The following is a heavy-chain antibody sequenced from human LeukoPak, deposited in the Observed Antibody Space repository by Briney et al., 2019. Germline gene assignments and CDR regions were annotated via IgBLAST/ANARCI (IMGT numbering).Heavy chain of an antibody. CDR2: ISSNSSYI. Sequence: PGGSLRLFCAASWFTFSSYSMNWVRQAPGKGLEWVASISSNSSYIYYADSVKGRFTNARDNAKTSLYLQMTSLRAEDTAVYYCARDLGSSSYNFDYWGQGTLVTVSS. J-gene: IGHJ4*02. D-gene: IGHD6-6*01. CDR1: WFTFSSYS. CDR3: ARDLGSSSYNFDY. V-gene: IGHV3-21*01.